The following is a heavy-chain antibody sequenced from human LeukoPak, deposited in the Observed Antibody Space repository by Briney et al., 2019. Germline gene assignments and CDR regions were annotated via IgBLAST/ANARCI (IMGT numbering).Heavy chain of an antibody. CDR3: ANDLPGRTWFDT. CDR1: GFTFSSRS. V-gene: IGHV3-23*01. Sequence: GGSLRLSCAASGFTFSSRSMSWVRQAPGQGLEWVSSIRGSGGTTYYADSVQGRSTIPRDNSKNTLYLQMNSLRAEDTAIYYCANDLPGRTWFDTWGQGTLVTVSS. D-gene: IGHD3/OR15-3a*01. CDR2: IRGSGGTT. J-gene: IGHJ5*02.